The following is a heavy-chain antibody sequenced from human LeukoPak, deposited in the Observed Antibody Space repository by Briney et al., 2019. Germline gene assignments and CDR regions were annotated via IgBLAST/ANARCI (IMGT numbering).Heavy chain of an antibody. CDR1: GGSISSSSYY. CDR2: IYYSGST. Sequence: SETLSLTCTVSGGSISSSSYYRGWIRQPPGKGLEWIGSIYYSGSTYYNPSLKSRVTISVDTSKNQFSLKLSSVTAADTAVYYCAAWYYYDSSGYYYAFDIWGQGTMVTVSS. D-gene: IGHD3-22*01. CDR3: AAWYYYDSSGYYYAFDI. V-gene: IGHV4-39*01. J-gene: IGHJ3*02.